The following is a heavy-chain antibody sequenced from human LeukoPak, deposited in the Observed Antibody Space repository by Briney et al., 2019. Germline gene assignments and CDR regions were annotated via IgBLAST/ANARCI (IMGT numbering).Heavy chain of an antibody. CDR2: IKQDGSEK. Sequence: GSLRLSCAASGFTFSSYCMSWVRQAPGKGLEWVANIKQDGSEKYYVDSVKGRFTISRDNAKNSLYLQMNSLRAEDTAVYYCALAVTKYGGYAWGQGTLVTVSS. V-gene: IGHV3-7*01. D-gene: IGHD5-12*01. CDR3: ALAVTKYGGYA. CDR1: GFTFSSYC. J-gene: IGHJ4*02.